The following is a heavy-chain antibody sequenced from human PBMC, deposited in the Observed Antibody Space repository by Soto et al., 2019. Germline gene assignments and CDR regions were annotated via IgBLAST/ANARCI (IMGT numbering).Heavy chain of an antibody. Sequence: SVKVSCKASGCTFSIYAISFVRRAPGQWLEWMGGIIPIFGTANYAQKFQGRVTITADESTSTAYMELSSLRSEDTAGYYCARVLSKGWPDYYYGMDVWGQGTTVTVSS. CDR1: GCTFSIYA. D-gene: IGHD2-2*01. CDR3: ARVLSKGWPDYYYGMDV. J-gene: IGHJ6*02. CDR2: IIPIFGTA. V-gene: IGHV1-69*01.